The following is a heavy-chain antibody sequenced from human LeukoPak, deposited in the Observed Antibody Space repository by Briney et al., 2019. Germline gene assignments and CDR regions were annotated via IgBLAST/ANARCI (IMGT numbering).Heavy chain of an antibody. CDR1: GFTFSTYG. J-gene: IGHJ4*02. Sequence: PGGSLRLSCAASGFTFSTYGMHWVRQAPGKGLEWVAYISYAGSNKYFADSVKGRFTISRDNSKNTLYLQMNSLRADDTAVYYCAKEGLRGSQYYFDYWGQGTLVTVSS. CDR3: AKEGLRGSQYYFDY. D-gene: IGHD5/OR15-5a*01. CDR2: ISYAGSNK. V-gene: IGHV3-30*18.